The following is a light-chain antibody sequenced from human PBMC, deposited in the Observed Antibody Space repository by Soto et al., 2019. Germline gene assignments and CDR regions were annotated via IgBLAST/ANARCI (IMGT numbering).Light chain of an antibody. V-gene: IGLV1-51*02. CDR1: SSDIGRNY. Sequence: SVLTQPPSVSAAPGQKVTISCSGSSSDIGRNYVSWYQHLPGTAPKLLIYENNKRPSGIPDRLSGSKSGSSATLGITGLQTGDEADYYCGTWDSSLTTYVFGPGTKVTV. CDR3: GTWDSSLTTYV. CDR2: ENN. J-gene: IGLJ1*01.